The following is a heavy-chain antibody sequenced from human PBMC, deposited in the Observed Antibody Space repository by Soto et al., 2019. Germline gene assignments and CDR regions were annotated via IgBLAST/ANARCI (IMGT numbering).Heavy chain of an antibody. V-gene: IGHV4-30-2*06. CDR3: ARDYYGMDV. CDR1: GGSISSGGYS. CDR2: TYQSGSA. J-gene: IGHJ6*02. Sequence: SETLSLTRTVSGGSISSGGYSWTWIRQSPGKGLEWIGYTYQSGSAYYNPSLKSRVTISVDRSKNQFSLNLTSVTAADTAVYYCARDYYGMDVWGQGTTVTVSS.